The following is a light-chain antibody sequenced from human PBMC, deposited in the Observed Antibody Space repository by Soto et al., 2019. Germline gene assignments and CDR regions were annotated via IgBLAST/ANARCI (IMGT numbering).Light chain of an antibody. CDR1: SSDVGGYNY. V-gene: IGLV2-14*01. J-gene: IGLJ1*01. CDR2: EVT. Sequence: QSVLTQPASVSGSPGQSITISCTGTSSDVGGYNYVSWYQQHPGKAPKLMIYEVTNRPSGVSNRFSGSKSGNTASLTISGLQAEDEADYSCSSYTSRSTLVFGNGTKVTVL. CDR3: SSYTSRSTLV.